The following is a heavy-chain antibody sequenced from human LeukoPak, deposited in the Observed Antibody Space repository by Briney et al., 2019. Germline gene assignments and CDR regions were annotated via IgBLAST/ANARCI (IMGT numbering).Heavy chain of an antibody. CDR3: ARIGYYDSSGYYYDHFDY. J-gene: IGHJ4*02. CDR2: IDWDDDK. V-gene: IGHV2-70*11. CDR1: GFSLSTSGMC. D-gene: IGHD3-22*01. Sequence: SGPTLVNPTQTLTLTCTFSGFSLSTSGMCVSWIRQPPGKALEWLARIDWDDDKYYSTSLKTRLTISKDTSKNQVVFTMTNMDPVDTATYYWARIGYYDSSGYYYDHFDYWGQGTLVTVSS.